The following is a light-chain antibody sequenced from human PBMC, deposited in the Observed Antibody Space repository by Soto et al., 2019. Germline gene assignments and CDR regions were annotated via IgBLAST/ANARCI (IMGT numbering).Light chain of an antibody. Sequence: IPMTHSPSTLSSSESATVAITGRASQSVSTWLAWYQQTPGKAPKLLMYDASTLESGAPARFSGSGSGTEFTLTISSLQPEDFATYYCQQANSCPWTFCQGTKVDIK. J-gene: IGKJ1*01. V-gene: IGKV1-5*01. CDR1: QSVSTW. CDR2: DAS. CDR3: QQANSCPWT.